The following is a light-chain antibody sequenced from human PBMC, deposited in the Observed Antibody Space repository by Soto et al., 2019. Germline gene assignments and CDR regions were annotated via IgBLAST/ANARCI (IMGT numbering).Light chain of an antibody. V-gene: IGKV1-39*01. CDR1: QSISSY. Sequence: DIQMPQSPSSLSASVGDRVTITCRASQSISSYLNWYQQKPGKAPKLLIYAASNLQSGVPSRFSGSGSGTAFTLTISSLQPEDFATYYCQHYSSNSGTFGPGTKVDIK. J-gene: IGKJ1*01. CDR2: AAS. CDR3: QHYSSNSGT.